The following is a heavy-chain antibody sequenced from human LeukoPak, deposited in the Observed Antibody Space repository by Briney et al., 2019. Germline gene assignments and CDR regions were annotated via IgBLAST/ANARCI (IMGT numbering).Heavy chain of an antibody. CDR1: GASINTYY. CDR3: ARVLRPMASQYYFDY. J-gene: IGHJ4*02. CDR2: IYYSGTT. V-gene: IGHV4-59*01. D-gene: IGHD3-10*01. Sequence: PSETLSLTCTVSGASINTYYWSWIRQPPGKELEWIGYIYYSGTTSYNPALKTRVTISIDTSKNQFSLKLSSVTAADTAVYYCARVLRPMASQYYFDYWGEGTLVTVSS.